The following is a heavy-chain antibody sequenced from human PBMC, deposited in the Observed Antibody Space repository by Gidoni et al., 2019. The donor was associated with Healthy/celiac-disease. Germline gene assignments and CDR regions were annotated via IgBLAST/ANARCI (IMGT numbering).Heavy chain of an antibody. Sequence: EVQLVESGGGLVQPGGSRRLSWAASGFTVSSYWMSWVRQAPGKGLEWVANIKQDGSEKYYVDSVKGRFTISRDNAKNSLYLQMNSLRAEDTAVYYCARERYGSSWFFDYWGQGTLVTVSS. V-gene: IGHV3-7*01. CDR1: GFTVSSYW. CDR2: IKQDGSEK. CDR3: ARERYGSSWFFDY. J-gene: IGHJ4*02. D-gene: IGHD6-13*01.